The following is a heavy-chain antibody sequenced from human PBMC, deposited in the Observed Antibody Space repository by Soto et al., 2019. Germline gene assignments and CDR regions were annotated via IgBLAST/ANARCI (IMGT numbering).Heavy chain of an antibody. Sequence: QVQLVQSGAEVKKPGSSVKVSCKASGGTFSSYAISWVRQAPGQGLEWMGGIIPIFGTANYAQKFQGRVTSTADESTSTAYMELSSLRSEDTAVYYCARGVVVVTAASSWFDPWGQGTLVTVSS. CDR3: ARGVVVVTAASSWFDP. V-gene: IGHV1-69*01. CDR1: GGTFSSYA. CDR2: IIPIFGTA. J-gene: IGHJ5*02. D-gene: IGHD2-2*01.